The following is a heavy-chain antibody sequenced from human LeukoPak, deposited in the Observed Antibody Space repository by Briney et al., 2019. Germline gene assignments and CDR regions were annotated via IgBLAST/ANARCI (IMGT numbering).Heavy chain of an antibody. D-gene: IGHD5-24*01. Sequence: GEALKISCKGYGYSFTTNWIARVRQMPGKSLEWMGIIYPGDSDTSYSPSFQGQVTISADKSIHTAYLQWRSLKASDTAMYYCARRKRWLQSNYWYFDLWGRGTLVTVSS. CDR1: GYSFTTNW. V-gene: IGHV5-51*01. CDR2: IYPGDSDT. J-gene: IGHJ2*01. CDR3: ARRKRWLQSNYWYFDL.